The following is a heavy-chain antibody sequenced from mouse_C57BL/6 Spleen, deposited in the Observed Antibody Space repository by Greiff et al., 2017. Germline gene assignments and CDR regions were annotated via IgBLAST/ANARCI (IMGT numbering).Heavy chain of an antibody. CDR1: GFTFSSYA. Sequence: EVKVVESGGGLVKPGGSLKLSCAASGFTFSSYAMSWVRQTPEKRLEWVATISDGGSYTYYPENVKGRFTISRDNAKNNLYLQMSHLKSEDTAMYYCARADGYYGTVDFDYWGQGTTLTVSS. D-gene: IGHD2-3*01. J-gene: IGHJ2*01. CDR3: ARADGYYGTVDFDY. CDR2: ISDGGSYT. V-gene: IGHV5-4*03.